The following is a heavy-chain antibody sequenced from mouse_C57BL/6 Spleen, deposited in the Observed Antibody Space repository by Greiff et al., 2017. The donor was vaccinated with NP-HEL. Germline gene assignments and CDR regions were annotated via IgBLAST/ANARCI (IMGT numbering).Heavy chain of an antibody. Sequence: VQLQQSGPELVKPGASVKISCKASGYAFSSSWMNWVKQRPGKGLEWIGRIYPGDGDTNYNGKFKGKATLTADKSSSTAYMQLSSLTSEDSAVYFCARSLYDYAAMDYWGQGTSVTVSS. CDR1: GYAFSSSW. CDR3: ARSLYDYAAMDY. V-gene: IGHV1-82*01. CDR2: IYPGDGDT. J-gene: IGHJ4*01. D-gene: IGHD2-4*01.